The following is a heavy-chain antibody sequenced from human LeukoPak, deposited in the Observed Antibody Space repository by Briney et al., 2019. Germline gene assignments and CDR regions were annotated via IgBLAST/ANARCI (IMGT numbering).Heavy chain of an antibody. CDR1: GGSISSYY. D-gene: IGHD3-10*01. J-gene: IGHJ4*02. V-gene: IGHV4-59*08. CDR2: IYYSGST. Sequence: PSETLSLTCTVSGGSISSYYWSWIRQPPGKGLEWIGYIYYSGSTNYNPSLKSRVTISVDTSKNQFSLKLSSVTAADTAVYYCAILWFGEATKDYWGQGTLVTVSS. CDR3: AILWFGEATKDY.